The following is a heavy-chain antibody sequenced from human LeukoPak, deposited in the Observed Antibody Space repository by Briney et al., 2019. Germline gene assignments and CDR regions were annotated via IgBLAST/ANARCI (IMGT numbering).Heavy chain of an antibody. CDR3: AKGYIQLWWFDY. CDR1: GFTFSTYA. D-gene: IGHD2-21*01. CDR2: ISGSGDGA. J-gene: IGHJ4*02. Sequence: GGSLRLSCAASGFTFSTYAMSWVRQAPGKGLQWVSLISGSGDGAHYADSVKGRFTISRDNSKNTVYLQMTNLRAEDTAVYYCAKGYIQLWWFDYWGQGNLVTVSS. V-gene: IGHV3-23*01.